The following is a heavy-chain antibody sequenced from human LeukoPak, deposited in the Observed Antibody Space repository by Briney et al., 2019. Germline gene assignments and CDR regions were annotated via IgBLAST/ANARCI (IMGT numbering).Heavy chain of an antibody. CDR1: GYTFTSYG. V-gene: IGHV1-18*01. J-gene: IGHJ4*02. CDR3: ARGYCSGGSCYSDNDY. Sequence: ASVKVSCKASGYTFTSYGISWVRQAPGQGLEWMRWISAYNGNTNYAQKLQGRVTMTTDTSTSTAYMELRGLRSDDTAVYYCARGYCSGGSCYSDNDYWGQGTLVTVSS. CDR2: ISAYNGNT. D-gene: IGHD2-15*01.